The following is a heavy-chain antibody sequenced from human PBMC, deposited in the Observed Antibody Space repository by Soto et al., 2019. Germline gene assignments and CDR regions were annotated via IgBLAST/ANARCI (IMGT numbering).Heavy chain of an antibody. CDR3: AKDHLETTVTTPSY. Sequence: EMQLLESGGGLVQPGGSLRLSCAASGFTFSSFAMSWVRQAPGKGLDWVSAISGSGGSTYSADSVKGRFTISRDNSKNTLYLQMDSLRAEDTAMYYCAKDHLETTVTTPSYWGQGTLVTVSS. CDR1: GFTFSSFA. V-gene: IGHV3-23*01. D-gene: IGHD4-17*01. CDR2: ISGSGGST. J-gene: IGHJ4*02.